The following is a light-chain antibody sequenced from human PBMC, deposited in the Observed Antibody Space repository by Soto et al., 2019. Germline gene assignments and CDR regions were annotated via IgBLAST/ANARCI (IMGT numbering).Light chain of an antibody. J-gene: IGLJ2*01. CDR3: SSYTSSSTLL. CDR2: DVS. V-gene: IGLV2-14*01. Sequence: QSALTQPASVSGSPGQSITISCTGTSSDVGGYNYVSWYQQHPGKAPKLMIYDVSNRPSGVSNRFSGSKSGHTASLTISGLQAEDEADYYCSSYTSSSTLLFGGGTKLTVL. CDR1: SSDVGGYNY.